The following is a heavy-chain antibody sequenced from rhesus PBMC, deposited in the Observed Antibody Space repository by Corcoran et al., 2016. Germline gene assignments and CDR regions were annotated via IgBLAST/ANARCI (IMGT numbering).Heavy chain of an antibody. CDR2: IYGGRRTT. V-gene: IGHV4-93*02. J-gene: IGHJ3*01. Sequence: QVQLQESGPGLVKPSETLSLTCAVSGGSISSSNWWSWIRQSPGKGLEWIGDIYGGRRTTSYNPSLKSRVTSSTDKSKTQFSLKLSSVTDADTAVYYCARHVAFDFWGQGLRVTVSS. CDR1: GGSISSSNW. CDR3: ARHVAFDF.